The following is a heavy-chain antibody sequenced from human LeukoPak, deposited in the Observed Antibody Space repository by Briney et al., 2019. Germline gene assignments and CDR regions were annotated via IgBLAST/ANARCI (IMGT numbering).Heavy chain of an antibody. Sequence: PSETLSLTCTVSGGSISSSSYYWTWIWQPPGKGLEWIGYIYHRGSANYNPSLKSRVTISVDTSKNQFSLTLSSVTAADAAVYYCARAGNYYVSGSYLGYWGQGTLVTVSS. D-gene: IGHD3-10*01. CDR3: ARAGNYYVSGSYLGY. V-gene: IGHV4-61*01. CDR1: GGSISSSSYY. J-gene: IGHJ4*02. CDR2: IYHRGSA.